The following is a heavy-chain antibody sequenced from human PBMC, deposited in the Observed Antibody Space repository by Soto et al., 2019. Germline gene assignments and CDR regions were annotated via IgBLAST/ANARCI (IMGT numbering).Heavy chain of an antibody. CDR2: ISWNSGNI. CDR3: ARDASITTSYLPY. Sequence: EVQLVESGGGLVQPGRSLRLSCVTSGFTFDEYAMHWVRQAPGKGLEWVSSISWNSGNIDYADSVKGRFTVSRDNARNSLYLHMDSLRSEDTALYYCARDASITTSYLPYWGQGTLVTVSS. D-gene: IGHD1-1*01. V-gene: IGHV3-9*01. CDR1: GFTFDEYA. J-gene: IGHJ4*02.